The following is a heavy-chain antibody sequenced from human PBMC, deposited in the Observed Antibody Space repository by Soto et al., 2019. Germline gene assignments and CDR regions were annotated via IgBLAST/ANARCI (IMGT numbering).Heavy chain of an antibody. V-gene: IGHV2-5*02. CDR1: GFSLSTSGVG. Sequence: QITLKESGPTWVKPTQTLTLTCTFSGFSLSTSGVGVGWFRQPPGKALQWLAVIYWDDDKRYSPSLETRLTITKDTSKHQVVLTMPNMDPVDTATYYCALRAPPIVVVTLFHSWGQGTLVTVSS. CDR2: IYWDDDK. D-gene: IGHD3-22*01. J-gene: IGHJ4*02. CDR3: ALRAPPIVVVTLFHS.